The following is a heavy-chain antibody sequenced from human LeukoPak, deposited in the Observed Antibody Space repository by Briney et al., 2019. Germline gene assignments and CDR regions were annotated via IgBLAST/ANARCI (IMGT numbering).Heavy chain of an antibody. Sequence: GGSLRLSCAASGFTFRSYEMNWVRQAPGKGLEWVSSISPGSTYTHYTDSVKGRFTISRDNARNSLFLQMNSLRAEDTAIYYCARAYDITSSFDYWGQGTLVTVSS. D-gene: IGHD3-22*01. CDR1: GFTFRSYE. J-gene: IGHJ4*02. V-gene: IGHV3-21*01. CDR2: ISPGSTYT. CDR3: ARAYDITSSFDY.